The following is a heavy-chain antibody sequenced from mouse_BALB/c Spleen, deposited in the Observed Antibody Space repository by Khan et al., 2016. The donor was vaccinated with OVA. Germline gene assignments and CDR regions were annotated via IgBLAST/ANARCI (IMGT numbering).Heavy chain of an antibody. J-gene: IGHJ1*01. Sequence: VQLKESGPDLVKPSQSLSLTCTVTGYSITSGYSWHWIRQFPGNKLEWMDYIHYSGSTNYNPSLKSRISITRDTSKNQFFLQLNSVTTDDTATYYCARSGTTVVAYWYCDVWGAGTTVTVSS. CDR3: ARSGTTVVAYWYCDV. V-gene: IGHV3-1*02. CDR1: GYSITSGYS. CDR2: IHYSGST. D-gene: IGHD1-1*01.